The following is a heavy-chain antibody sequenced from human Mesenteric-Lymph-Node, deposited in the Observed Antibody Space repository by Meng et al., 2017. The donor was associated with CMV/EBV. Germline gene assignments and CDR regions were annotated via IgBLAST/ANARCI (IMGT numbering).Heavy chain of an antibody. V-gene: IGHV3-48*03. CDR2: ISSSTSSI. D-gene: IGHD2-21*01. Sequence: GESLKISCVASGFIFSDYEIYWVRQAPGKGLECLSYISSSTSSIEYADSVKGRFTISRDNAKSSLYLQMNSLRAEDTAVYYCARGGVVITPIDYWGQGTLVTVSS. CDR3: ARGGVVITPIDY. CDR1: GFIFSDYE. J-gene: IGHJ4*02.